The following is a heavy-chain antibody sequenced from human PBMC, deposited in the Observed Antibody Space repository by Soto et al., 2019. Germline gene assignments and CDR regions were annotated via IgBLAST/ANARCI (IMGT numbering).Heavy chain of an antibody. CDR2: IYWDDDK. Sequence: QITLKESGPSLVKPTQTLTLTCTFSGFSLSTSGVAVGWIRQTPGKALEWLALIYWDDDKRYSPSLKSNLTITKDTSKNQVVLTTTTMDPVDTATYYCTHRRRDLGYGMAVWGHGTTVTVSS. CDR3: THRRRDLGYGMAV. J-gene: IGHJ6*02. CDR1: GFSLSTSGVA. V-gene: IGHV2-5*02. D-gene: IGHD3-16*01.